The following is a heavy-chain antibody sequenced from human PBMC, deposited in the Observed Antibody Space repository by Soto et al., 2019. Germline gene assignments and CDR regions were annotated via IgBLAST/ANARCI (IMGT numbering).Heavy chain of an antibody. D-gene: IGHD3-3*01. CDR3: AKGYYVLRFLEWLLNLFDY. V-gene: IGHV3-23*01. Sequence: GGSLRLSCAASGFTFSSYAMSWVRQAPGKGLEWVSAISGSGGSTYYADSVKGRFTISRDNSKNTLYLQMSSLRAEDTAVYYCAKGYYVLRFLEWLLNLFDYWGQGTLVTVSS. J-gene: IGHJ4*02. CDR1: GFTFSSYA. CDR2: ISGSGGST.